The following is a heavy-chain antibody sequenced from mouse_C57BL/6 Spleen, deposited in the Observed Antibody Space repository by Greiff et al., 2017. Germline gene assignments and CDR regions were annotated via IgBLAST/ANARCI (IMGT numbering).Heavy chain of an antibody. CDR1: GYTFTDYE. CDR2: IDPETGGT. V-gene: IGHV1-15*01. Sequence: QVQLQQSGAELVRPGASVTLSCKASGYTFTDYEMHWVKQTPVHGLEWIGAIDPETGGTAYNQKFKGKAILTADKSSSTAYMELRRLTSEDSAVYYCTRVHDYDRKDYFDDWGQGTTLTVSS. D-gene: IGHD2-4*01. CDR3: TRVHDYDRKDYFDD. J-gene: IGHJ2*01.